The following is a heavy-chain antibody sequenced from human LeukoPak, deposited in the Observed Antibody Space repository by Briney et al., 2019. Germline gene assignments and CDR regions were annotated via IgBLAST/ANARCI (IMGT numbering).Heavy chain of an antibody. Sequence: GGSLRLSCAASGFTFSDYYMSWIRQAPGKGLEWVSVIFGDGRTHYADSVKGRFTISRDNSKNTLYLQMSSLRAEDTAVYYCATRPSGDYPYFDFWGQGTLVTVSS. CDR1: GFTFSDYY. J-gene: IGHJ4*02. CDR2: IFGDGRT. CDR3: ATRPSGDYPYFDF. V-gene: IGHV3-53*01. D-gene: IGHD4-17*01.